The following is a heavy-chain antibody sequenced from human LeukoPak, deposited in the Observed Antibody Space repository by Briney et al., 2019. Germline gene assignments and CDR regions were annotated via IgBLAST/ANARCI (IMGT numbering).Heavy chain of an antibody. J-gene: IGHJ4*02. V-gene: IGHV4-39*07. Sequence: SETLSLTCTVSGGSISSYSYYWGWIRQPPGKGLEWIGSIYYSGSTYYNPSLKSRVTISIDTSKNQFSLKLSSVTAADTAVYYCARDRGTWNDDGFDYWGQGTLVTVSS. D-gene: IGHD1-1*01. CDR3: ARDRGTWNDDGFDY. CDR1: GGSISSYSYY. CDR2: IYYSGST.